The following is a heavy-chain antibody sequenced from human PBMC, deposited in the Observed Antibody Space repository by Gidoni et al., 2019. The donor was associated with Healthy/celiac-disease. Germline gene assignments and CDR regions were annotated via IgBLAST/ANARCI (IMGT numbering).Heavy chain of an antibody. Sequence: EVQLVESGGGLVKPGGSLSLSCAASGFTFSSYSMNWVRQAPGKGLEWVSSISSSSSYIYYADSVKGRFTISRDNAKNSLYLQMNSLRAEDTAVYYCARGFLGTYGLDAFDIWGQGTMVTVSS. V-gene: IGHV3-21*01. CDR3: ARGFLGTYGLDAFDI. J-gene: IGHJ3*02. D-gene: IGHD3-3*01. CDR2: ISSSSSYI. CDR1: GFTFSSYS.